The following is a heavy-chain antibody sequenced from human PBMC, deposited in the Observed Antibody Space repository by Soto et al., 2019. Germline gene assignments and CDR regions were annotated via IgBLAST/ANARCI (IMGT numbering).Heavy chain of an antibody. Sequence: EVQLVESGGGLVQPGEPLRLSCAASGFSFSTYWMSWVRHAPGKPPEWLANIKVDGGESHYAESVEGRITISRDNGEDQLYLDIDYVIAEDTAMYFCAREKSILAAIGYIWGRGTLVTVSS. CDR3: AREKSILAAIGYI. CDR1: GFSFSTYW. CDR2: IKVDGGES. J-gene: IGHJ4*02. D-gene: IGHD2-2*01. V-gene: IGHV3-7*05.